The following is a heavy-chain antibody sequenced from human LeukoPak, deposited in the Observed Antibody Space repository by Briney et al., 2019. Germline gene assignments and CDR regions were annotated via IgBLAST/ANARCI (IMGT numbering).Heavy chain of an antibody. D-gene: IGHD1-1*01. Sequence: GGSLRLSCTASGFPFSDYSMNWVRQAPGKGLEWISYIGISSGNTKYADSVKGRSTISADNARNSLYLQMNSLRVEDTAVYYCARDHNYAFDNWGQGTLVSVSS. V-gene: IGHV3-48*04. J-gene: IGHJ4*02. CDR2: IGISSGNT. CDR1: GFPFSDYS. CDR3: ARDHNYAFDN.